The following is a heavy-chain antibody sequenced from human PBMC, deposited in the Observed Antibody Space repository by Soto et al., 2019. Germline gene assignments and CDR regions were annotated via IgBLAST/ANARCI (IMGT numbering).Heavy chain of an antibody. Sequence: QEQLVQSGAEVKEPGASLKVTCKASGDTFTTNYIHWVRQAPGQGLEWMGRINPDSGATLYAQKFQGRLTLTPDTSTTTVYMDLNSLKSEDSAVYYCASRVLCDMDVWGQGTTVAVSS. CDR1: GDTFTTNY. CDR3: ASRVLCDMDV. V-gene: IGHV1-46*01. CDR2: INPDSGAT. D-gene: IGHD2-21*01. J-gene: IGHJ6*02.